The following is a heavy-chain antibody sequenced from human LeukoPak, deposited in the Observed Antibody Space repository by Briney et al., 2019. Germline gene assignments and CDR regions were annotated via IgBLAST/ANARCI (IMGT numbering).Heavy chain of an antibody. D-gene: IGHD6-13*01. V-gene: IGHV3-23*01. CDR1: GFTFSTYG. Sequence: PGGSLRLSCAASGFTFSTYGMSWVRQAPGKGLEWVSAISGSGGRTYYADSAKGRFTISRDNSKNTLYLQMNSLRAEDTAVYYCARERLSSSWYWSFTTYYYYMDVWGKGTTVTVSS. CDR3: ARERLSSSWYWSFTTYYYYMDV. CDR2: ISGSGGRT. J-gene: IGHJ6*03.